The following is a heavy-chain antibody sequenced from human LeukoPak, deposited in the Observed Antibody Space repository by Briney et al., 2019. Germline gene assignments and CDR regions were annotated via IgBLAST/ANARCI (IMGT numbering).Heavy chain of an antibody. CDR3: AKDTYGYYYDSSGYLGPFDY. CDR1: GSTFDDYA. Sequence: GGSLRLSCAASGSTFDDYAMHWVRQAPGKGLEWVSGISWNSGSIGYADSVKGRFTISRDNAKNSLYLQMNSLRAEDTALYYCAKDTYGYYYDSSGYLGPFDYWGQGTLVTVSS. D-gene: IGHD3-22*01. V-gene: IGHV3-9*01. CDR2: ISWNSGSI. J-gene: IGHJ4*02.